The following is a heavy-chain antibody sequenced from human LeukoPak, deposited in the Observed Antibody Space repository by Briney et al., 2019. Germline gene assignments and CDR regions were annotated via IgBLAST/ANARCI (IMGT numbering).Heavy chain of an antibody. CDR3: ARGGVGGLRLEAPFDY. D-gene: IGHD5-12*01. J-gene: IGHJ4*02. CDR2: TYYRSKWYN. CDR1: GDSVSSNSAA. Sequence: SQNLSLTCAISGDSVSSNSAAWNWIRQSPSRGLEWLGRTYYRSKWYNDYAVSVKSRITINPDTSKNQFSLQLNSVTPEDTAVYYCARGGVGGLRLEAPFDYWGQGTLVTVSS. V-gene: IGHV6-1*01.